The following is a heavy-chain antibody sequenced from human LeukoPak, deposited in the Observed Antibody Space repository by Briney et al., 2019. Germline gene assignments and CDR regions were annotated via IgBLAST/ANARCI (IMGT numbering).Heavy chain of an antibody. Sequence: GGSLRLSCAASGFSFSSYWMSWVRQAPGKGLEWVANIKQDGSEKDYVDSVKGRFTISRDNAKNSLYLQMNSLRAEDSALYYCARRRVAAGWSYGMDVWGQGTTVTVSS. D-gene: IGHD6-25*01. CDR2: IKQDGSEK. V-gene: IGHV3-7*01. J-gene: IGHJ6*02. CDR1: GFSFSSYW. CDR3: ARRRVAAGWSYGMDV.